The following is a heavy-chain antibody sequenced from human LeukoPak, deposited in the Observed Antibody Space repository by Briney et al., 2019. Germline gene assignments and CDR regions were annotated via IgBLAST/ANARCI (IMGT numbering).Heavy chain of an antibody. CDR2: IYSGGST. D-gene: IGHD4-23*01. CDR1: GFTVSSNY. CDR3: ARELNYDGTVDI. V-gene: IGHV3-66*01. J-gene: IGHJ3*02. Sequence: PGGSLRLSCAASGFTVSSNYMSWVRQAPGKGLEWVSVIYSGGSTYYADSVKGRFTISRDNSKNTLYLQMHSLRAGDTAVYFCARELNYDGTVDIWGQGTMVSVSS.